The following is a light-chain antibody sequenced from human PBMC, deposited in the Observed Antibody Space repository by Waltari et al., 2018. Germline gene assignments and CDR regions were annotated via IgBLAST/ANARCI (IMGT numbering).Light chain of an antibody. V-gene: IGKV4-1*01. Sequence: DIAMTQSPDSLAVSLGERATINCKSSQSVLYSSNNKNYLAWYQQKPGQSPKLLIYWASTRESGVPDRFSGSGSGTDFTLNISSLQAEDVAVYYCQQYYSTPLTFGGGTKVEIK. CDR1: QSVLYSSNNKNY. CDR2: WAS. CDR3: QQYYSTPLT. J-gene: IGKJ4*01.